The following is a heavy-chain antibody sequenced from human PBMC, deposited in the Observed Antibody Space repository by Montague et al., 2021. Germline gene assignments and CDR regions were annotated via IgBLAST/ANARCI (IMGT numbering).Heavy chain of an antibody. CDR3: ARRLGIRAPFDY. CDR1: GGSISEFY. V-gene: IGHV4-59*08. Sequence: SLTCTVTGGSISEFYWSWIRQSPEKGLEWIGYIYDSGTTNYNPSLKSRVTISADTSMNQFSLNLRSVTAADTAVYFCARRLGIRAPFDYWGQGTLVTVSS. D-gene: IGHD7-27*01. J-gene: IGHJ4*02. CDR2: IYDSGTT.